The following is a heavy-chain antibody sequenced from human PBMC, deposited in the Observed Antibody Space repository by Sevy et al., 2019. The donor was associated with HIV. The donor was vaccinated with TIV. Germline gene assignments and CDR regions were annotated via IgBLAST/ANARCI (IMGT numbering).Heavy chain of an antibody. V-gene: IGHV3-21*01. CDR2: ISSSSSYI. Sequence: GGSLRLSCAASGFTFSSYSMNWVRQAPGKGLEWVSSISSSSSYIYYADSVKGRFTISRDNAKNSLYLQMNSLRAEDTAVYYCARHDIVVVSDAVDIWGQGTMVTVSS. CDR3: ARHDIVVVSDAVDI. D-gene: IGHD2-2*01. J-gene: IGHJ3*02. CDR1: GFTFSSYS.